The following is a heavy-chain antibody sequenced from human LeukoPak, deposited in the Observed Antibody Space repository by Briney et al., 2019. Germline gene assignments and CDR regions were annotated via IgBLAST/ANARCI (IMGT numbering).Heavy chain of an antibody. Sequence: PGGSLRLSCAASGFTFSTYWMSWVRQAPGKGLEWVANIKEDGSEKYYVDSVKGRFTISRDNAKNSLYLQMHSLRVEDTAVYYCARDFADEGFDYWGQGTLVTVSS. CDR1: GFTFSTYW. CDR3: ARDFADEGFDY. V-gene: IGHV3-7*01. J-gene: IGHJ4*02. CDR2: IKEDGSEK. D-gene: IGHD3-3*01.